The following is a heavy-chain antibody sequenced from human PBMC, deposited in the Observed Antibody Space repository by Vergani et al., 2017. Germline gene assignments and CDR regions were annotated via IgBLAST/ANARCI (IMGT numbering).Heavy chain of an antibody. CDR2: ISDNGGTT. Sequence: EVQLLESGGGLVQPGGSLRLSCEASGFSFPGYAMSWVRQAPGKGLEWVSIISDNGGTTYYADSVKGRFTISRDNSKNTLYLQMNSLRAEDTAVYYCAKTMVVAATGDAFDIWGQGTMVTVSS. J-gene: IGHJ3*02. D-gene: IGHD2-15*01. CDR3: AKTMVVAATGDAFDI. CDR1: GFSFPGYA. V-gene: IGHV3-23*01.